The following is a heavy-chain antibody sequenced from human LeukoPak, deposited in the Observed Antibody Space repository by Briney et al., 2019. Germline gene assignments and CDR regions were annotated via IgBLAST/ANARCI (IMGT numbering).Heavy chain of an antibody. D-gene: IGHD2-15*01. J-gene: IGHJ4*02. CDR1: GYTFTSYD. Sequence: ASVKVSCKASGYTFTSYDINWGRQAPAQGLEWMGWVNPNSGHTGYAQKFQGRVTMTRNTSISTAYMELSSRTSEDTAVYYCARGAPGSYCSGGSCPYFDYWGQGTLVSVSS. CDR2: VNPNSGHT. V-gene: IGHV1-8*01. CDR3: ARGAPGSYCSGGSCPYFDY.